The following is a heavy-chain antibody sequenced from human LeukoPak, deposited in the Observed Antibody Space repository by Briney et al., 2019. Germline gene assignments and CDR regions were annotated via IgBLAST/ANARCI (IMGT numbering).Heavy chain of an antibody. V-gene: IGHV3-43*02. CDR2: ISGDGGST. J-gene: IGHJ6*02. D-gene: IGHD6-13*01. CDR1: GFTFDDYA. Sequence: GGSLRLSCAASGFTFDDYAMHWVSQAPGKGLEWVSLISGDGGSTYNVDSVKGRFTISRDNSKNSLYLQMNSLRTEDTALYYCAKDTYSSSWSYGMDVWGQGTTVTVSS. CDR3: AKDTYSSSWSYGMDV.